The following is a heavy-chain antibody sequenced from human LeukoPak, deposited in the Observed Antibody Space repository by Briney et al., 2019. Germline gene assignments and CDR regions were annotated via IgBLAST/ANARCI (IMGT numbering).Heavy chain of an antibody. J-gene: IGHJ4*02. V-gene: IGHV3-21*01. CDR2: ISSSSSYI. Sequence: PGGSLRLSCAASGFTFSSYSMNWVRQAPGMGLVWVSSISSSSSYIYYADSVKGRFTISRDNAKNSLYLQMNSLRAEDTAVYYCARHRGIGSGLDYWGQGTLVTVSS. CDR1: GFTFSSYS. D-gene: IGHD6-19*01. CDR3: ARHRGIGSGLDY.